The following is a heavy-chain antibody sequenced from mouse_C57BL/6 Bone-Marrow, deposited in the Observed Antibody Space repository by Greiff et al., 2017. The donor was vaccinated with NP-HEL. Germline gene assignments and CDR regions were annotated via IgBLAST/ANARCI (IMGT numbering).Heavy chain of an antibody. CDR1: GYTFTDYY. Sequence: VQLQQSGAELVRPGASVKLSCKASGYTFTDYYINWVKQRPAQGLEWIARIYPGSGNTYYNEKFKGKATLTAEKSSSTAYMQLSSLTSADSAVYYCARKDGDASWFAYWGQVTLVTVST. CDR3: ARKDGDASWFAY. J-gene: IGHJ3*01. V-gene: IGHV1-76*01. D-gene: IGHD2-13*01. CDR2: IYPGSGNT.